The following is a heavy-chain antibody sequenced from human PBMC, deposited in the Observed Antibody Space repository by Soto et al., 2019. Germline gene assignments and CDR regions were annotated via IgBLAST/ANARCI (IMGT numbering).Heavy chain of an antibody. CDR3: ARDIARSGSYFDP. CDR2: INPFYNTT. CDR1: GSSDRKYA. D-gene: IGHD1-26*01. Sequence: QVHLVQSGAEVKKPGSSVKVSCRTSGSSDRKYAIGWVRQAPGQGLEWMGLINPFYNTTNYAQKFPGRVTIAADQSTGTSYLEVSSLRPEDTAVYYCARDIARSGSYFDPWGQGTLVSVPS. V-gene: IGHV1-69*01. J-gene: IGHJ4*02.